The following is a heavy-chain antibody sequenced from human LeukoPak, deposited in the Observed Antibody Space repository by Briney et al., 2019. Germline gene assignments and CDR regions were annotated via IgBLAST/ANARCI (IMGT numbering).Heavy chain of an antibody. J-gene: IGHJ4*02. CDR3: AHRSLPSRYCSSTSCYTFDY. V-gene: IGHV2-5*02. CDR1: GFSLSTSGVG. CDR2: IYWDDDK. Sequence: SGPTLVNPTQTLTLTCTFSGFSLSTSGVGVGWIREPPGKALEWLALIYWDDDKRYSPSLKSRLTITKDTSKNQVVLTMTNMDPVDTATYYCAHRSLPSRYCSSTSCYTFDYWGQGTLVTVSS. D-gene: IGHD2-2*02.